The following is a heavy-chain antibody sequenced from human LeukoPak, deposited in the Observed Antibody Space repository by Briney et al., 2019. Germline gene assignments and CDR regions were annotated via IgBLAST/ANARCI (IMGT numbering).Heavy chain of an antibody. CDR1: GGSISSYD. D-gene: IGHD2-2*01. CDR2: IYYSGST. J-gene: IGHJ5*02. V-gene: IGHV4-59*08. CDR3: ARHSIVVVPAATNWFDP. Sequence: SETLSLTCTVSGGSISSYDWSWIRQPPGKGLEWIAYIYYSGSTNYNPSLKSRVTISVDTSKKKFSLKLSSVTAADTAVYYCARHSIVVVPAATNWFDPWGQGTLVTVSS.